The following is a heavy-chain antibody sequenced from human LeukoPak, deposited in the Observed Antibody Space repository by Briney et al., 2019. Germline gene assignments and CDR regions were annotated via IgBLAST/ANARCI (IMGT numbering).Heavy chain of an antibody. Sequence: PSETLSLTCAVYGGSFSGYYWSWIRQPPGKGLEWIGEINHSGSTNYNPSLKSRVTISVDTSKNQFSLKLSSVTAADTAVYYCAREQSYYDSSGYYDYWGQGTLVTVSS. CDR1: GGSFSGYY. CDR3: AREQSYYDSSGYYDY. V-gene: IGHV4-34*01. J-gene: IGHJ4*02. CDR2: INHSGST. D-gene: IGHD3-22*01.